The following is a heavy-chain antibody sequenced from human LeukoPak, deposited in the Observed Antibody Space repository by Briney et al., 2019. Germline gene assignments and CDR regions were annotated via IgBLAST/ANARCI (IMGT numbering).Heavy chain of an antibody. V-gene: IGHV4-59*08. CDR2: ISYSGST. D-gene: IGHD1/OR15-1a*01. CDR3: ATNKEYYYGMDV. Sequence: SGTLSLTCTVSGGSISSYYWSWIRQPPGKGLEWIGYISYSGSTNYNPSLKSRVTISVDTSKNQFSLKLSSVTAADTGVYYCATNKEYYYGMDVWGQGTTVTVSS. CDR1: GGSISSYY. J-gene: IGHJ6*02.